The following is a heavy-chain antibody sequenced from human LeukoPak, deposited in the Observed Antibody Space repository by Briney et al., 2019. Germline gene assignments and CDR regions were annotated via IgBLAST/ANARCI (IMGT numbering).Heavy chain of an antibody. D-gene: IGHD1-26*01. Sequence: GRSLRLSCAASGFTFSSYAMHWVRQAPGKGLEWVAVISYDGSNKYYADSVKGRFTISRDNSKNTLYLQMNSLRAEDTAVYYCAKDRWELLKRGTYFDYWGQGTLVTVSS. CDR3: AKDRWELLKRGTYFDY. J-gene: IGHJ4*02. CDR2: ISYDGSNK. CDR1: GFTFSSYA. V-gene: IGHV3-30*04.